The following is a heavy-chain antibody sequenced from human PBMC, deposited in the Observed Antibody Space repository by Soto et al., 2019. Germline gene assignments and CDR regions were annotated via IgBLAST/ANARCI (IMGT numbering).Heavy chain of an antibody. D-gene: IGHD4-4*01. Sequence: ETLRLSCAASGFTFSSYSMNWVRQAPGKGLEWVSSISGSGNYTHYADFLRGRFTISRDNAKTSLYLQMNSLRAEDTAVYYCAREGINNYNEYYFDSWGQGTVVTVSS. J-gene: IGHJ4*02. V-gene: IGHV3-21*01. CDR3: AREGINNYNEYYFDS. CDR1: GFTFSSYS. CDR2: ISGSGNYT.